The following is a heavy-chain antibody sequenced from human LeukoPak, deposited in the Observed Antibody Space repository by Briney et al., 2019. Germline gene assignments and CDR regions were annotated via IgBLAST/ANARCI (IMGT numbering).Heavy chain of an antibody. Sequence: SETLSLTCTVSGGSISSGSYYWSWIRQPAGKGLEWIGRIYTSGSTNYNPSLKSRVTISVDTSKNQFSLKLSSVTAADTAVYYCARELVEMATLDYWGQRTLVTVSS. V-gene: IGHV4-61*02. CDR3: ARELVEMATLDY. CDR2: IYTSGST. CDR1: GGSISSGSYY. D-gene: IGHD5-24*01. J-gene: IGHJ4*02.